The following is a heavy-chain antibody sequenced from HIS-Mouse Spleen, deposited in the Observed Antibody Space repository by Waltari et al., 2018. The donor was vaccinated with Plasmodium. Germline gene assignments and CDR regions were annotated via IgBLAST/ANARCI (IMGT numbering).Heavy chain of an antibody. D-gene: IGHD2-21*02. Sequence: QVQLQQWGAGLLKPSETLSLTCAVYGGSFSGYYWSWIRQPPGKGLEWIGEINQSGSTNYNPSLKSRVTISVDTSNNQFSLKLSSVTAADTAVYYCARGRRIVVVTAPRGFFDYWGQGTLVTVSS. CDR3: ARGRRIVVVTAPRGFFDY. CDR1: GGSFSGYY. V-gene: IGHV4-34*01. CDR2: INQSGST. J-gene: IGHJ4*02.